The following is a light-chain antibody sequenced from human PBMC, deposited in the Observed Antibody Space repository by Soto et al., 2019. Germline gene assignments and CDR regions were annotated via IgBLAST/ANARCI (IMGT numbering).Light chain of an antibody. Sequence: KFMLTQPHSVSESPGKTVTISCTGSSGSIASHYVQWYQQRPGSAPTTVIYEDNQRPSGVPDRFSGSIDSSSNSASLTISVLKTEEEADYYCQSYDSNNVVFGGGTKLTVL. V-gene: IGLV6-57*02. CDR3: QSYDSNNVV. J-gene: IGLJ2*01. CDR1: SGSIASHY. CDR2: EDN.